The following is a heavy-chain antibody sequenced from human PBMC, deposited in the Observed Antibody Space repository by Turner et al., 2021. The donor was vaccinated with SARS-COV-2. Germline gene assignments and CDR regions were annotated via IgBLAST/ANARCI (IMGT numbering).Heavy chain of an antibody. CDR1: AFTFSNYA. CDR3: ARDREDCSSSSCYEAY. V-gene: IGHV3-30-3*01. CDR2: ISYDGSYK. J-gene: IGHJ4*02. D-gene: IGHD2-2*01. Sequence: QVQLVESGGGVVQPGRSLRLSCAASAFTFSNYAMHWVRQAPGKGLEWVVFISYDGSYKYYADSVKGRFTISRDNSKNTLYLQMNSLRAEDTAVYYCARDREDCSSSSCYEAYWGQGTLVTVSS.